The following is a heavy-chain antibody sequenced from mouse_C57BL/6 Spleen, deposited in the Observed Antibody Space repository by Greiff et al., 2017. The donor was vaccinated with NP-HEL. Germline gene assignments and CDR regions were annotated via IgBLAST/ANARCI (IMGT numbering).Heavy chain of an antibody. Sequence: VQLQQPGAELVKPGASVKLSCKASGYTFTSYWMHWVKQRPGQGLEWIGMIHPNSGSTNYNEKFKSKATLTVDKSSSTAYMQLSSLTSEDSAVYYCARRGMDYDDTYAMDYWGQGTSVTVSS. CDR1: GYTFTSYW. CDR3: ARRGMDYDDTYAMDY. J-gene: IGHJ4*01. V-gene: IGHV1-64*01. D-gene: IGHD2-4*01. CDR2: IHPNSGST.